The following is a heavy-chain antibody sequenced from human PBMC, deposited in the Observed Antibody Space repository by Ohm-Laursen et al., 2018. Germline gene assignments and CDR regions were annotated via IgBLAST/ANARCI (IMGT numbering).Heavy chain of an antibody. V-gene: IGHV3-9*01. Sequence: SLRLSCSASGFTFDDYAMHWVRQAPGKGLEWVSGITWNSGSIGYADSVKGRFTISRDNAKNSLYLQMNSLRAEDTAVYHCARDPVRGLTDYWGQGTLVTVSS. D-gene: IGHD3-16*01. CDR3: ARDPVRGLTDY. J-gene: IGHJ4*02. CDR2: ITWNSGSI. CDR1: GFTFDDYA.